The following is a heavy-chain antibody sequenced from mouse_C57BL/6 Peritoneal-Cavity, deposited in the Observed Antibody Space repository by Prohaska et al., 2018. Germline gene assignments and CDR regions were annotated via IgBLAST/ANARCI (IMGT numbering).Heavy chain of an antibody. CDR1: GYTFTSYW. J-gene: IGHJ3*01. D-gene: IGHD1-1*01. CDR3: TTLVITTVVAPFAY. V-gene: IGHV1-5*01. Sequence: EVQLQQSGTVLARPGASVKMSCKTSGYTFTSYWMHWVKQRPGQGLEWIGAIYPGNSDTSYNQKFKGKAKLTAVTSDSTAYMELSSLTNEDSAVYYCTTLVITTVVAPFAYWGQGTLVTVSA. CDR2: IYPGNSDT.